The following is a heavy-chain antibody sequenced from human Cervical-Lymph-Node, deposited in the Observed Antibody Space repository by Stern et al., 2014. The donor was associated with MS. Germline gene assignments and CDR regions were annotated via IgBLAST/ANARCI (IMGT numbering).Heavy chain of an antibody. CDR3: ASLIAVAGTWVDY. Sequence: DQLVESGGGVVQPGTSLRLSCAASASTFRDYGMHWVRQAPGKGLEWVAVIYYDGSHRYYTDSVKGRFTISRDNSKNTLYLQMSGLRAEDTAVYYCASLIAVAGTWVDYWGQGTLVTVSS. CDR1: ASTFRDYG. CDR2: IYYDGSHR. J-gene: IGHJ4*02. D-gene: IGHD6-19*01. V-gene: IGHV3-33*01.